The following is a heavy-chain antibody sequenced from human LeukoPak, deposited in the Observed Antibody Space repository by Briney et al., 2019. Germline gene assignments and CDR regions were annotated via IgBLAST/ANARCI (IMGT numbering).Heavy chain of an antibody. Sequence: ASVKVSCKASGYTFTGYYMHWVRQAPGQGLEWMGWINPNSGGTNYAQKFQGRVTMTRGTSISTAYMELSRLRSDDTAVYYCATSPNNIVGAKFDYWGQGTLVTVSS. D-gene: IGHD1-26*01. CDR3: ATSPNNIVGAKFDY. J-gene: IGHJ4*02. CDR1: GYTFTGYY. V-gene: IGHV1-2*02. CDR2: INPNSGGT.